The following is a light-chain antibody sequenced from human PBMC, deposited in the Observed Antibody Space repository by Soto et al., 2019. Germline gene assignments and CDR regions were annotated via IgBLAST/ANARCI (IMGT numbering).Light chain of an antibody. Sequence: DIQMTQSPSTLSASVGDRVTITCRASQSISSWLAWYQQKPGKAPKLLMYKASTLESGVPSRFSGSGSGTAFTLTINSLQPDDFATYYCQQYNTFPFIFGPGTTVDIK. CDR1: QSISSW. V-gene: IGKV1-5*03. J-gene: IGKJ3*01. CDR3: QQYNTFPFI. CDR2: KAS.